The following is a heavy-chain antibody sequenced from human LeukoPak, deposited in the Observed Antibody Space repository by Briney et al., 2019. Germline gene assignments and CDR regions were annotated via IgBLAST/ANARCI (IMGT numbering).Heavy chain of an antibody. J-gene: IGHJ6*02. CDR2: IYYSGST. CDR3: ARGIDYYYYYGMDV. D-gene: IGHD2-15*01. V-gene: IGHV4-31*03. Sequence: SQTLSLTCTVSGGSISSGGYYWSWLRQHPGKGLEWIGYIYYSGSTYYNPSLKSRVTISVDTSKNQFSLKLSSVTAADTAVYYCARGIDYYYYYGMDVWGQGTTVTVSS. CDR1: GGSISSGGYY.